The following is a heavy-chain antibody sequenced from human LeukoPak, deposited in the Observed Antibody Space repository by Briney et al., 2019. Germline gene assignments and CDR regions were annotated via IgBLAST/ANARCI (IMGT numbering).Heavy chain of an antibody. D-gene: IGHD5-24*01. CDR3: ARHGLVEMALDY. Sequence: SETLSLTCTVSGGSISSSSYYWGWIRQPPGKGLEWIGSIYYSGSTYYNPSLKSRVTISVDTSKNQFSLKLSSVTAADTAVYYCARHGLVEMALDYWGQGTLVTVSS. CDR1: GGSISSSSYY. V-gene: IGHV4-39*01. CDR2: IYYSGST. J-gene: IGHJ4*02.